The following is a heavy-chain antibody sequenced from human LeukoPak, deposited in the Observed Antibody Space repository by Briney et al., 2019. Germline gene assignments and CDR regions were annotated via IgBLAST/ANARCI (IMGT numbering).Heavy chain of an antibody. D-gene: IGHD3-3*01. CDR2: IHPNSGGT. Sequence: ASVKVSCKVSGYTFTGYYIHWVRQAPGQGLEWMGWIHPNSGGTNFAQKFQGRVTMTRDSSISTAYMEVSSLRSDDTAVYYCARAPVGGPLRFFDYWGQGTLVTVSS. V-gene: IGHV1-2*02. CDR3: ARAPVGGPLRFFDY. J-gene: IGHJ4*02. CDR1: GYTFTGYY.